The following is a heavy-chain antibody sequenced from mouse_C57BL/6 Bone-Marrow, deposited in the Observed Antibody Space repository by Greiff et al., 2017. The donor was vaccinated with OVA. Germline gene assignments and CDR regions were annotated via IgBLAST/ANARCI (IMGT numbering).Heavy chain of an antibody. CDR1: GFSLTSYG. Sequence: VKLQESGPGLVAPSQSLSITCTVSGFSLTSYGVDWVRQSPGKGLEWLGVIWGVGSTNYNSALKSRLSISKDNSKSQVFLKMNSLQTDDTAMYYCASRLRNDYDAYYAMDYWGQGTSVTVSS. V-gene: IGHV2-6*01. J-gene: IGHJ4*01. CDR3: ASRLRNDYDAYYAMDY. D-gene: IGHD2-4*01. CDR2: IWGVGST.